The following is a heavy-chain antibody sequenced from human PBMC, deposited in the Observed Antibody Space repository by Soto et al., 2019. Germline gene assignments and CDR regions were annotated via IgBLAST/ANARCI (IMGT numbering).Heavy chain of an antibody. Sequence: PSETLSLTCTVSGGSISSGGYYWSWIRQHPGKGLEWIGYIYYSGSTYYNPSLKSRVTISVDTSKNQFSLKLSSVTAADTAVYYCARYSSSWYYYYYGMDVWGQGTTVTVSS. V-gene: IGHV4-31*03. D-gene: IGHD6-13*01. CDR1: GGSISSGGYY. CDR3: ARYSSSWYYYYYGMDV. J-gene: IGHJ6*02. CDR2: IYYSGST.